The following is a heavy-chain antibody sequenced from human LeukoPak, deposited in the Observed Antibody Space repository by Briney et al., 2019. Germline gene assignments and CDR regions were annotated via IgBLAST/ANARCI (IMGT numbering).Heavy chain of an antibody. CDR2: INSDGSRT. V-gene: IGHV3-74*01. Sequence: GGSLRLSCAASGFTFSSYWMHGVRQAPGKGLMWVSRINSDGSRTTYADSVRGRFTISRDNAKSTLYLQMNSLRAEDTAVYYCARVRDDYTYFDCWGQGTLVTVSS. CDR3: ARVRDDYTYFDC. D-gene: IGHD4-11*01. CDR1: GFTFSSYW. J-gene: IGHJ4*02.